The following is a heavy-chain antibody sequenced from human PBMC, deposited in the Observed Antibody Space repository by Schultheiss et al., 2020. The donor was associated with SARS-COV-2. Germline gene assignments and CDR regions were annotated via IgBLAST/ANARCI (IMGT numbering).Heavy chain of an antibody. CDR3: AKGASVSSGSYVHY. CDR1: GFTVSSYA. D-gene: IGHD1-26*01. CDR2: ISWNSGSI. J-gene: IGHJ4*02. V-gene: IGHV3-9*01. Sequence: GGSLRLSCAASGFTVSSYAMHWVRQAPGKGLEWVSGISWNSGSIGYADSVKGRFTISRDNAKNSLYLQMNSLRAEDTALYYCAKGASVSSGSYVHYWGQGTLVTVSS.